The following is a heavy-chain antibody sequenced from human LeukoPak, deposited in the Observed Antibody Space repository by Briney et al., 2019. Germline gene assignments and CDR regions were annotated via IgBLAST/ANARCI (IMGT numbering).Heavy chain of an antibody. CDR1: GFTFSSYA. Sequence: GGSLRPSCAASGFTFSSYAMHWVRQAPGKGLEYVSAISSNGGSTYYANSVKGRFTISRDNSKNTLYLQMGSLRAEDMAVYYCATVGAKNYWGQGTLVTVSS. CDR3: ATVGAKNY. CDR2: ISSNGGST. J-gene: IGHJ4*02. V-gene: IGHV3-64*01. D-gene: IGHD1-26*01.